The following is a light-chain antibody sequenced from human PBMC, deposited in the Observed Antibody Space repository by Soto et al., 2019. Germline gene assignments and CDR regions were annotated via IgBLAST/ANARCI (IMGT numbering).Light chain of an antibody. CDR1: QSLSDW. J-gene: IGKJ4*01. CDR3: QQYDTYPLT. Sequence: DIQLTQSPSTLSASVGDRVTITCRASQSLSDWLAWYQQIPGTAPKLVIYRASCLEDGVPSRFSGSGSGTEFTLTISSLQPDDFATYYCQQYDTYPLTFGGGTKVEIK. CDR2: RAS. V-gene: IGKV1-5*03.